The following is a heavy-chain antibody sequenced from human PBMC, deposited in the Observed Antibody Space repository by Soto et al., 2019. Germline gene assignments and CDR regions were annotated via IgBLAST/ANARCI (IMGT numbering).Heavy chain of an antibody. CDR1: GGTFSSYA. V-gene: IGHV1-69*01. CDR3: ASGYCSGGSCYGEYYYYYSGMDV. J-gene: IGHJ6*02. D-gene: IGHD2-15*01. CDR2: IIPIFGTA. Sequence: QVQLVQSGAEVKKPGSSVKVSCKASGGTFSSYAISWVRQAPRQGLEWMGGIIPIFGTANYAQKFQGRVTITADESTSTAYKGLSSLRSEDTAVYYCASGYCSGGSCYGEYYYYYSGMDVWGQGTTVTVAS.